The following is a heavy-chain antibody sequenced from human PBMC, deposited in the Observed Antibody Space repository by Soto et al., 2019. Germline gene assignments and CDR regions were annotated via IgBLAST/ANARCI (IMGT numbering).Heavy chain of an antibody. J-gene: IGHJ3*02. CDR2: ISGGGGST. Sequence: GGSLRLSCAASGFTFINYAMTWVRQAPGKGLEWVSGISGGGGSTYYADSVKGRFTISRDNSKNTLYLQMNSLRAEDTAVYYCARVELAVDAFDIWGQGTMVTVSS. CDR1: GFTFINYA. CDR3: ARVELAVDAFDI. D-gene: IGHD6-19*01. V-gene: IGHV3-23*01.